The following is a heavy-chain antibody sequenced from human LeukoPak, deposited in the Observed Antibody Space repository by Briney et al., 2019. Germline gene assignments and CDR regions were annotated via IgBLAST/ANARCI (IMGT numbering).Heavy chain of an antibody. V-gene: IGHV3-7*01. Sequence: PGGTLRLSCAASGFTFSHYWMSWVRQAAGKGLEWVANIKQDGSEKYYVDSVKGRFTISRDNAKNSLVLQMNSLRYEDTAVYYCARGRWGHFDYWGQGTLVTVSS. CDR1: GFTFSHYW. D-gene: IGHD3-16*01. CDR2: IKQDGSEK. CDR3: ARGRWGHFDY. J-gene: IGHJ4*02.